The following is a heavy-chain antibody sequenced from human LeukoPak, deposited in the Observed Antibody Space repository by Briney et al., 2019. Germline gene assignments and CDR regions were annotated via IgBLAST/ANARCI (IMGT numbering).Heavy chain of an antibody. CDR3: ARIPIRSYSDILTGSYIGGFDY. CDR1: GYSFTSYW. Sequence: GESPKISCKGSGYSFTSYWIGWVRQMPGKGLEWMGIIYPGDSDTRYSPSFQGQVTISADKSISTAYLQWSSLKASDTAMYYCARIPIRSYSDILTGSYIGGFDYWGQGTLVTVSS. J-gene: IGHJ4*02. CDR2: IYPGDSDT. D-gene: IGHD3-9*01. V-gene: IGHV5-51*01.